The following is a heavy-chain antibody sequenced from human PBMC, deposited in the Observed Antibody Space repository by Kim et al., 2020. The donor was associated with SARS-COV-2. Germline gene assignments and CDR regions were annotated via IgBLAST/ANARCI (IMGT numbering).Heavy chain of an antibody. V-gene: IGHV4-31*02. J-gene: IGHJ5*02. CDR3: ARERLGWFDP. Sequence: STYYNPSIKSRVTISVDTSKNQFSLKLSSVTAADTAVYYCARERLGWFDPWGQGTLVTVSS. CDR2: ST. D-gene: IGHD4-17*01.